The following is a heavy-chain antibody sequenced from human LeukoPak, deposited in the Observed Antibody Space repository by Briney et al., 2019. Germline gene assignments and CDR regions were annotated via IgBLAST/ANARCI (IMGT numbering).Heavy chain of an antibody. Sequence: PGGSLRLSCAASGFTFSSYAMHWVRQAPGKGLEWVAVISYDGSNKYYADSVKGRFTISRDNSKNTLYLQMNSLRAEDTAVYYCARGAYYYDSSGYYPYWGQGTLVTVSS. CDR1: GFTFSSYA. CDR2: ISYDGSNK. V-gene: IGHV3-30-3*01. D-gene: IGHD3-22*01. CDR3: ARGAYYYDSSGYYPY. J-gene: IGHJ4*02.